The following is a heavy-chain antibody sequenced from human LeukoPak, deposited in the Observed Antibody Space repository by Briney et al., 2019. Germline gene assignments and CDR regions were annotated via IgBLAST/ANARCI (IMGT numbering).Heavy chain of an antibody. CDR1: GFIVSYSY. CDR2: IYSGGST. CDR3: ARDSVGLDKSDD. D-gene: IGHD3/OR15-3a*01. V-gene: IGHV3-66*02. J-gene: IGHJ4*02. Sequence: GGSLRLSCTASGFIVSYSYMSWVRQAPGKGLEWVSLIYSGGSTFYSDSVKGRFTISRDNSKNTLYLQMNSLRVEDTAVYYCARDSVGLDKSDDWGQGTLVTVSS.